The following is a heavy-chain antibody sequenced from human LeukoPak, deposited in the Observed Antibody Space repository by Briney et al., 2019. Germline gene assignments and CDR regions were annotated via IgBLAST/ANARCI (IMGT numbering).Heavy chain of an antibody. D-gene: IGHD6-19*01. V-gene: IGHV3-21*01. Sequence: PGGSLRLSCAASGFTFSSYSMNWVRQAPGKGLGWVSSISSSSSYIYYADSVKGRFTISRDNAKNSLSLQMNSLRAEDTAVYYCARVTAVAGLDYWGQGTLVTVSS. CDR3: ARVTAVAGLDY. J-gene: IGHJ4*02. CDR1: GFTFSSYS. CDR2: ISSSSSYI.